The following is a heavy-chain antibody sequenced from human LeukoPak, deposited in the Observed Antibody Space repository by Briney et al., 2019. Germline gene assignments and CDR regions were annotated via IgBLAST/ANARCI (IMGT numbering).Heavy chain of an antibody. D-gene: IGHD2-2*01. CDR2: INRDGGST. Sequence: GGSLRLSCAASGFTFSSYWMNWVRQAPGKGLVWVSRINRDGGSTSYADSVKGRFTISRDNAKNTLYLKMNSLRDEATAVYYCATGRARRNSCYRCSLGWFDPSGPGTPVTVSS. J-gene: IGHJ5*02. CDR3: ATGRARRNSCYRCSLGWFDP. V-gene: IGHV3-74*01. CDR1: GFTFSSYW.